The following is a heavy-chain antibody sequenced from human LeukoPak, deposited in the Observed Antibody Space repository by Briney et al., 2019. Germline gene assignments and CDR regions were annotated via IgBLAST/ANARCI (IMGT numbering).Heavy chain of an antibody. CDR1: GFSFDDHG. V-gene: IGHV3-20*04. D-gene: IGHD4-17*01. Sequence: GGSLRLSCTASGFSFDDHGMSWVRQTPGKGLEWVSGINWNGDSTSYADSVKGRFTISRDNTKNSLYLQMNSLRAEGTAVYYCARDRSTVTTWVDYWGQGTLVTVSS. J-gene: IGHJ4*02. CDR2: INWNGDST. CDR3: ARDRSTVTTWVDY.